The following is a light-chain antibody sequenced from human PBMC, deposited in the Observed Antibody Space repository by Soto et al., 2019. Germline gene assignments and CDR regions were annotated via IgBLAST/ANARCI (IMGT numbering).Light chain of an antibody. V-gene: IGLV2-14*01. CDR2: AVT. J-gene: IGLJ1*01. CDR1: SSDVGGYIF. CDR3: SSYTSGSTPFV. Sequence: LTQPASVSGSPGQSITISCTGTSSDVGGYIFVSWYQHHPGKAPKLMIYAVTNRPSGVSNRFSGSKSGNTASLTISGLQAEDEADYYCSSYTSGSTPFVFGTGTKVTVL.